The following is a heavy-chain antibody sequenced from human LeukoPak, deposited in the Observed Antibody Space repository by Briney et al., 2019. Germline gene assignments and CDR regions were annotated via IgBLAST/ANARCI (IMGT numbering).Heavy chain of an antibody. Sequence: GASVKVSCKASAYIFTNYDINWVRQAPGQGLEWMGWINTYHGNTNYAQRLQGRVTMTTDTSTSTAYMELRTLRSDDTAMYYCARVGPHRLIGGSVWFDPWGQGTLVTVSS. D-gene: IGHD3-10*01. CDR3: ARVGPHRLIGGSVWFDP. CDR2: INTYHGNT. V-gene: IGHV1-18*01. CDR1: AYIFTNYD. J-gene: IGHJ5*02.